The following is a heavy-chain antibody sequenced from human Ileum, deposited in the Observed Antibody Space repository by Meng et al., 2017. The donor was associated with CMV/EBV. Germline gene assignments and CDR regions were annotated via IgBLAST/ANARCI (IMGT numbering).Heavy chain of an antibody. CDR3: ARGFYDFWEPDY. CDR2: IYYTGTT. D-gene: IGHD3/OR15-3a*01. J-gene: IGHJ4*01. CDR1: GGSISSGSHF. Sequence: QLARLERGPGLVKPSETLSLTCSVSGGSISSGSHFWVWIRQPPGKGLEWIGTIYYTGTTYYNPSLKSRVTISVDTSKNQFSLKLSSVTAADTALYYCARGFYDFWEPDYWGHGTLVTVSS. V-gene: IGHV4-39*07.